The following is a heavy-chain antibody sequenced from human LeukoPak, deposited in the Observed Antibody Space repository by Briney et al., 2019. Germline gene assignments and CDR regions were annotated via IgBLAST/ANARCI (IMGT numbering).Heavy chain of an antibody. CDR3: AREVVVAATYDY. V-gene: IGHV4-61*02. D-gene: IGHD2-15*01. Sequence: PSETLSLTCTVSGGSISSGNYYWSWIRQPAGKGLEWIGRIYTSGSTNYNPSLKSRVTMSVDTSKNQFSLKLSSVTAADTAVYYCAREVVVAATYDYWGQGTLVTVSS. CDR2: IYTSGST. J-gene: IGHJ4*02. CDR1: GGSISSGNYY.